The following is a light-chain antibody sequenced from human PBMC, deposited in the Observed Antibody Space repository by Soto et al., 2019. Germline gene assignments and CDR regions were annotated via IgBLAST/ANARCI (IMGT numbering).Light chain of an antibody. CDR2: DVT. J-gene: IGLJ3*02. Sequence: QSALTQPASVSGSPGQSITISCTGTSSDVGGYIYVSWYQQHPGKAPKLMIYDVTSRPSGVSYRFSGSKSGNTASLTISGLQAEDEADYYCSSYTISSTWVFGGGTKLTVL. CDR3: SSYTISSTWV. V-gene: IGLV2-14*01. CDR1: SSDVGGYIY.